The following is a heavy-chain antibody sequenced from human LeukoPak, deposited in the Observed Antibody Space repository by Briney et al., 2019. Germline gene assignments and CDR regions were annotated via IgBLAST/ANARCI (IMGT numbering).Heavy chain of an antibody. Sequence: GGSLSLSCTTSGSSSSGHWMNWARQLPGKGRVWVSRISPTGSTTSYADSVKGRFTVSRDNAKNTLYLQVNNLRAEDTAVYYCARGPNSNWSGLDFWGQGTLLTVSS. D-gene: IGHD6-6*01. CDR2: ISPTGSTT. V-gene: IGHV3-74*01. CDR1: GSSSSGHW. J-gene: IGHJ4*02. CDR3: ARGPNSNWSGLDF.